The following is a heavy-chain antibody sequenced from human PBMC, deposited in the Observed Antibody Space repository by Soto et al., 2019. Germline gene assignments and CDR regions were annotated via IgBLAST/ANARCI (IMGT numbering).Heavy chain of an antibody. CDR2: ISPSGSST. Sequence: VASVKVSCKASGYTFIIYHIHWVRQAPGQGLEWMGIISPSGSSTNYAQKFQGRVTMTRDTSTSTVYMALSSLRSDDTAVYYCAREVIGAADNRWFDSWGQGTLVTVPS. J-gene: IGHJ5*01. CDR3: AREVIGAADNRWFDS. D-gene: IGHD6-13*01. V-gene: IGHV1-46*01. CDR1: GYTFIIYH.